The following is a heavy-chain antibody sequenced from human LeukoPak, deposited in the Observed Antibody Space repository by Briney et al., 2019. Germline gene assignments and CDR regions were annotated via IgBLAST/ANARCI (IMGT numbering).Heavy chain of an antibody. D-gene: IGHD2-15*01. CDR3: ARGGACSGANCHATLYDY. CDR1: GFTVSSNY. V-gene: IGHV3-23*01. Sequence: PGGSLRLSCAASGFTVSSNYMSWVRQAPGKGLEWVSALSAGKQVPYYADSVKGRFTVSRDNSKNTLYLQLSSLRAEDTAVYYCARGGACSGANCHATLYDYWGRGTLVTVSS. CDR2: LSAGKQVP. J-gene: IGHJ4*02.